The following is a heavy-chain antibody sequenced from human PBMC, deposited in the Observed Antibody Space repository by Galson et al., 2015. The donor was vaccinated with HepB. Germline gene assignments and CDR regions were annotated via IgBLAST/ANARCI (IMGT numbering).Heavy chain of an antibody. Sequence: SLRLSCAASGFTFSSYSMNWVRQAPGKGLEWVSSISSSSSYIYYADSVKGRFTISRDNAKNSLYLQMNSLRAEDTAVYYCAREVSSGYDSTHYGMDVWGQGTTVTVSS. CDR2: ISSSSSYI. CDR3: AREVSSGYDSTHYGMDV. CDR1: GFTFSSYS. D-gene: IGHD5-12*01. J-gene: IGHJ6*02. V-gene: IGHV3-21*01.